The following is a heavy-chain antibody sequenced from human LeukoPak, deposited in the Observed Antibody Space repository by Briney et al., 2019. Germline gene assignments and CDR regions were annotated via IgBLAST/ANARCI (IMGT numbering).Heavy chain of an antibody. CDR2: ISAYNGDT. J-gene: IGHJ4*02. D-gene: IGHD3-22*01. CDR1: GYTFTSYG. Sequence: ASVKVSCKASGYTFTSYGISWVRQAPGRGLEWIGWISAYNGDTNYAQKLQGRVTMTTDTSASTAYMELSSLRSEDTAVYYCARAITMIVVVPLGYWGQGTLVTVSS. CDR3: ARAITMIVVVPLGY. V-gene: IGHV1-18*01.